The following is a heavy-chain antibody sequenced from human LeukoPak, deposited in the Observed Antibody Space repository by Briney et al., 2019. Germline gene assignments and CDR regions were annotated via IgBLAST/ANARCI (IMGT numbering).Heavy chain of an antibody. D-gene: IGHD2/OR15-2a*01. CDR1: GFSFRDYW. J-gene: IGHJ3*02. CDR2: IRSDGTI. Sequence: GGSLRLSCAASGFSFRDYWMSWVRQAPGKGLEWVSHIRSDGTITYADSVKGRFTISRDDAKTSVYLQLNSLRDEDTAIYYCARDNIWAFDIWGQGTMVTVSS. V-gene: IGHV3-69-1*01. CDR3: ARDNIWAFDI.